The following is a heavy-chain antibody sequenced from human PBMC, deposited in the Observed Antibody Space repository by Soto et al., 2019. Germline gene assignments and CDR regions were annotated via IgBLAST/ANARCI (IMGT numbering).Heavy chain of an antibody. Sequence: GGSLRLSCAASGFTFSSYAMNWVRQAPGKGLEWVSAISGSGGSTYYADSVKGRFTISGDSSKNTLYLRMNSLRAEDTAVYYCAKGNSWSPALVLDIWGQGTMVTVSS. CDR2: ISGSGGST. J-gene: IGHJ3*02. CDR3: AKGNSWSPALVLDI. CDR1: GFTFSSYA. V-gene: IGHV3-23*01. D-gene: IGHD1-7*01.